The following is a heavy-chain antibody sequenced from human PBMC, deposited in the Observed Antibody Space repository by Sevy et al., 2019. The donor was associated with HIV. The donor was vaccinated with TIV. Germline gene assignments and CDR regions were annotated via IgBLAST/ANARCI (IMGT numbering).Heavy chain of an antibody. CDR2: LNPSGGST. CDR1: GYTFTSYY. Sequence: ASVKVSCKASGYTFTSYYIHWVRQAPGQGLEWMGLLNPSGGSTSYAQKFQGRVTMTRDTSTSTVYMELSSLRSEDTAVHYCARVYYYDYRGPGYWGQGTLVTVSS. D-gene: IGHD3-22*01. CDR3: ARVYYYDYRGPGY. V-gene: IGHV1-46*01. J-gene: IGHJ4*02.